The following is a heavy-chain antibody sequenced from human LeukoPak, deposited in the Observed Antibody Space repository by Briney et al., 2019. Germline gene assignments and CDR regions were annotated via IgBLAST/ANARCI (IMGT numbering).Heavy chain of an antibody. V-gene: IGHV3-23*01. CDR2: ISGSGGST. CDR3: AESTGIFGEYYYGMDV. D-gene: IGHD3-3*01. CDR1: GFTFANYA. J-gene: IGHJ6*02. Sequence: QPGGSLRLSCAASGFTFANYAMSWARQAPGKGLEWVSAISGSGGSTYYADSVKGRFTISRDNSKNTLYLQMNSLRAEDTAVYYCAESTGIFGEYYYGMDVWGQGTTVTVSS.